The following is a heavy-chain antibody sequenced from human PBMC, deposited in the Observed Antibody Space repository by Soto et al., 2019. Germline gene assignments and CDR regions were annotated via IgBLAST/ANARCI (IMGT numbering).Heavy chain of an antibody. CDR2: ISYDGSST. CDR3: AKDLLRYCDWSPCDY. D-gene: IGHD3-9*01. CDR1: GFTFSNYG. J-gene: IGHJ4*02. Sequence: QVQLVESGGGVVQPGRSLRLSCAASGFTFSNYGMHWVRQAPGKGLEWVAVISYDGSSTYYADSVKGRFTISRDNSKSTLYLHMNSLRAEDTAVYYCAKDLLRYCDWSPCDYWGQGTLVTVSS. V-gene: IGHV3-30*18.